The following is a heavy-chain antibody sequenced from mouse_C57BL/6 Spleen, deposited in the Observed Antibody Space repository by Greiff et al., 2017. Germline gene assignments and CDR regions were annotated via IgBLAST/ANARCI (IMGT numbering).Heavy chain of an antibody. CDR3: ARDRGLRFPLDY. Sequence: EVQRVESGPGLVKPSQSLSLTCSVTGYSITSGYYWYWIRQFPGNKLEWMGYISYDGSNNYNPSLKNRISITRDTSKNQFFLKLNSVTTEDTATXDCARDRGLRFPLDYWGQGTSVTVSS. V-gene: IGHV3-6*01. CDR2: ISYDGSN. J-gene: IGHJ4*01. D-gene: IGHD1-1*01. CDR1: GYSITSGYY.